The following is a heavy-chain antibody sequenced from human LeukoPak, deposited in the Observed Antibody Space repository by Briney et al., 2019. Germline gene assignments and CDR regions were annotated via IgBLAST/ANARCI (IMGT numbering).Heavy chain of an antibody. CDR2: ISGSGGST. CDR1: GFTFSSYA. Sequence: GGSLRLSCAASGFTFSSYAMIWVRQAPGKGLEWVSAISGSGGSTYYADSVKGRFTISRDNSKNTLYLQMNSLRAEDTAVYYCAKDREVAATLYAEYFQHWGQGTLVTVSS. CDR3: AKDREVAATLYAEYFQH. D-gene: IGHD2-15*01. V-gene: IGHV3-23*01. J-gene: IGHJ1*01.